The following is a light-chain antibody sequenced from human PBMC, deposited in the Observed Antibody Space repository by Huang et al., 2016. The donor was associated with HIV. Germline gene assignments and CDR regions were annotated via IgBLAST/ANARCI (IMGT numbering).Light chain of an antibody. Sequence: EIVLTQSPGTLSLSPGERATLSCRASQSVNSGYLAWYQQKPGQAPRLRIYGASSSATGIPGRFSGSGSGTDFTLTISRLQPEDFAVYFCQQYGSSPGTFGQGTKVEMK. V-gene: IGKV3-20*01. CDR3: QQYGSSPGT. CDR2: GAS. J-gene: IGKJ1*01. CDR1: QSVNSGY.